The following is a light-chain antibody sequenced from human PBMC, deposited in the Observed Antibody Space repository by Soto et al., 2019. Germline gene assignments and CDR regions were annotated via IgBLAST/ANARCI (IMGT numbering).Light chain of an antibody. CDR1: SGDIGSYNR. CDR3: SSYTNINTRACV. CDR2: EVT. J-gene: IGLJ1*01. V-gene: IGLV2-14*01. Sequence: QSVLTQPASVSGSPGQSITISCTGTSGDIGSYNRVSWYQQHPGKAPKLIIYEVTDRPSGVSNRFSGSKSGNTASLTISGLQAEDEAHYHCSSYTNINTRACVFGTGTKVTVL.